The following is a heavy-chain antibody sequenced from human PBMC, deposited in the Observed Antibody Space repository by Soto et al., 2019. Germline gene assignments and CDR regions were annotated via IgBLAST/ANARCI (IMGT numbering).Heavy chain of an antibody. CDR3: ARVKSSGY. CDR2: ISYDGSNK. D-gene: IGHD6-25*01. J-gene: IGHJ4*02. Sequence: EGSLRLSCAASRFTFRSYAMHWVRQAPGKGLEWVAVISYDGSNKYYADSVKGRFTISRDNSKNTLYLQMNSLRAEDTAVYYCARVKSSGYWGQGTLVTVSS. V-gene: IGHV3-30-3*01. CDR1: RFTFRSYA.